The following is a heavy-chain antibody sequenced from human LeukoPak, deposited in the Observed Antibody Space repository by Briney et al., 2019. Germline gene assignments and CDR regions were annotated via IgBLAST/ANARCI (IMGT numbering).Heavy chain of an antibody. Sequence: PGGSLRLSCAASGFTFDDYGMSWVRQAPGKGLEWVSGINWNGGSTGYADSVKGRFTISRDNAKNTLYLQMNSLRAEDTAVYYCASWGEYDAFDIWGQGTMVTVSS. CDR2: INWNGGST. CDR1: GFTFDDYG. D-gene: IGHD3-16*01. CDR3: ASWGEYDAFDI. J-gene: IGHJ3*02. V-gene: IGHV3-20*04.